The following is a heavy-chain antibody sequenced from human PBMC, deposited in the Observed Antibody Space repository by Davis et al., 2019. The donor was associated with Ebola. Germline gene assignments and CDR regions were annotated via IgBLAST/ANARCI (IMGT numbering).Heavy chain of an antibody. V-gene: IGHV1/OR15-3*01. J-gene: IGHJ6*02. CDR3: ASWGEQQLPRPYYYYGMDV. CDR1: GYTFTYRY. Sequence: ASVKVSCKASGYTFTYRYLHWVRQAPGQALEWMGWINAGNGNTKYSQKFQGRVTITADKSTSTAYMELSSLRSEDTAVYYCASWGEQQLPRPYYYYGMDVWGQGTTVTVSS. D-gene: IGHD6-13*01. CDR2: INAGNGNT.